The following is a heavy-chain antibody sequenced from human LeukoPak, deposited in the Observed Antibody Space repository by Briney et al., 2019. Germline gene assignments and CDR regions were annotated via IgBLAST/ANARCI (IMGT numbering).Heavy chain of an antibody. CDR1: GFTFSSYA. CDR2: ISADGTSQ. V-gene: IGHV3-30*04. Sequence: PGGSLRLSCAASGFTFSSYAFHWVRQAPGKGLEWVAVISADGTSQKYADFVKGRFTISRDDSKNTLYLQMNSLSAEDTAVYYCARDPYSNGVFDYWGQGTLVTVPS. J-gene: IGHJ4*02. D-gene: IGHD1-26*01. CDR3: ARDPYSNGVFDY.